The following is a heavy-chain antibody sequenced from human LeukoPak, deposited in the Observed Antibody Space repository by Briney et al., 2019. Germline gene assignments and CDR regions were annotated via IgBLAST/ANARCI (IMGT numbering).Heavy chain of an antibody. CDR3: ARTGRTTRSYGSGSFWGYHYYYMDV. CDR1: GYTFPSYD. D-gene: IGHD3-10*01. CDR2: MNPNSGNA. Sequence: GASVKVSCEGSGYTFPSYDINWGRLATGQGLEGMGWMNPNSGNAAYAQKFQGRVTMTRNTSISTAYMELTSLRSEDTAVYYCARTGRTTRSYGSGSFWGYHYYYMDVWGKGTTVTIAS. V-gene: IGHV1-8*01. J-gene: IGHJ6*03.